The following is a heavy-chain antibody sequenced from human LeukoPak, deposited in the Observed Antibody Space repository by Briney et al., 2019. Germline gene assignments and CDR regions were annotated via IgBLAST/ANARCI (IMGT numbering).Heavy chain of an antibody. J-gene: IGHJ6*02. CDR3: ARGVVPAPYGMDV. CDR2: IWYDGSKK. D-gene: IGHD2-2*01. Sequence: GGSLRLSCAASGFTFSSHGMHWVRQAPGKGLEWVAVIWYDGSKKYHADSVKGRFTISRDNSKNTLYLQMNSLRAEDTAVYYCARGVVPAPYGMDVWGQGTTVTVSS. CDR1: GFTFSSHG. V-gene: IGHV3-33*01.